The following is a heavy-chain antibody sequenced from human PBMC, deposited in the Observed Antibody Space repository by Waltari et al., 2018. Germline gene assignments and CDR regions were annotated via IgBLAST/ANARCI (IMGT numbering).Heavy chain of an antibody. J-gene: IGHJ4*02. CDR1: GGSIRSGSYY. CDR3: ASPGDYYDSSGYRD. Sequence: QVQLQESGPGLVKPSQTLSLTCTVSGGSIRSGSYYWSWLRQPAGKGLEWIGRIYTSGSTNYNPSLKSRVTISVDTSKNQFSLKLSSVTAADTAVYYCASPGDYYDSSGYRDWGQGTLVTVSS. V-gene: IGHV4-61*02. CDR2: IYTSGST. D-gene: IGHD3-22*01.